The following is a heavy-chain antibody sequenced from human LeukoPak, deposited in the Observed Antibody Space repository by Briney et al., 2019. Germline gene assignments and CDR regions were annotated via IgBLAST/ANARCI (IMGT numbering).Heavy chain of an antibody. V-gene: IGHV1-2*02. CDR3: ARGVDTDYFDY. J-gene: IGHJ4*02. CDR2: INPNSGGT. D-gene: IGHD2-2*02. Sequence: ASVKVSCTASGYTFTGYYMHWVRQAPGQGLEWMGWINPNSGGTKYAQKFQDRVTMTRDTSISTAYMELSRLRSDDTAVYYCARGVDTDYFDYWGQGTLVTVSS. CDR1: GYTFTGYY.